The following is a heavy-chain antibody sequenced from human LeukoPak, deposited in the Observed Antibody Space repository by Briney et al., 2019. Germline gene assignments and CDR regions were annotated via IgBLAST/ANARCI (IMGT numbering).Heavy chain of an antibody. CDR3: AKEPRHCDADCFSLLDS. J-gene: IGHJ4*02. V-gene: IGHV3-23*01. D-gene: IGHD2-21*02. Sequence: PGGSLRLSCAASGFIFSRYWMHWVRQAPGKGLEWVSLISGSGVRTYYADSVKGRFTISRDTSKNTLYLQMNSLRAEDTAVYFCAKEPRHCDADCFSLLDSWGQGTLVTVSS. CDR1: GFIFSRYW. CDR2: ISGSGVRT.